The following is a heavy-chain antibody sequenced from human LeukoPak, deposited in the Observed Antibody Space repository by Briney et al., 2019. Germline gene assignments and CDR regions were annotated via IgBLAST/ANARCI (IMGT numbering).Heavy chain of an antibody. CDR2: IKPDGSET. D-gene: IGHD3-3*01. Sequence: GGSLRLSCAASGFTFSNYWMSWFRQAPEKGLEWVANIKPDGSETYSVDSVKGRFTISRDNAKNSLYLQMNSLRAEDTAVYYCARTLRFFRFLDVWGQGTTVTVSS. J-gene: IGHJ6*02. V-gene: IGHV3-7*03. CDR3: ARTLRFFRFLDV. CDR1: GFTFSNYW.